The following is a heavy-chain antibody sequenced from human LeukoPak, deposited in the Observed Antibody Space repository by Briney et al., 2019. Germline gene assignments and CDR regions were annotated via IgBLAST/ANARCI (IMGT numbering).Heavy chain of an antibody. D-gene: IGHD6-19*01. CDR1: GGSFSGYY. CDR3: ARKVPIAVAVRYYFDY. J-gene: IGHJ4*02. CDR2: INHSGST. V-gene: IGHV4-34*01. Sequence: SETLSLTCAVYGGSFSGYYWSWIRQPPGKGLEWIGEINHSGSTNYNPSLKSRVTISVDTSKNQFSLKLSSVTAADTAVYYRARKVPIAVAVRYYFDYWGQGTLVTVSS.